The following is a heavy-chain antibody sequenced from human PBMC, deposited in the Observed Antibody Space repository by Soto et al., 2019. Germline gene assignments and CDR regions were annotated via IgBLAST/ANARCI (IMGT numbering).Heavy chain of an antibody. D-gene: IGHD3-16*01. CDR2: MNPNSGNT. CDR3: ARSRQNRGWFDP. V-gene: IGHV1-8*01. CDR1: GYTFTSYD. J-gene: IGHJ5*02. Sequence: ASVKVSCKASGYTFTSYDINWVRQATGQGLEWMGWMNPNSGNTGYAQKFQGRVTMTRNTSISTAYMELSSLRSEDTAVYYCARSRQNRGWFDPWGQGTLVTVSS.